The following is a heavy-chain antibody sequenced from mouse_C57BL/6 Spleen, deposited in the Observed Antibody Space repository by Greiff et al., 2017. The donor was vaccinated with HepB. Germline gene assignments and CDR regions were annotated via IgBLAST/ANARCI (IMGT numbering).Heavy chain of an antibody. J-gene: IGHJ2*01. CDR3: ARHEDPNYGRGYFDY. Sequence: VKLMESGAELVKPGASVKLSCKASGYTFTEYTIHWVKQRSGQGLEWIGWFYPGSGSIKYNEKFKDKATLTADKSSSTVYMELSRLTSEDSAVYFCARHEDPNYGRGYFDYWGQGTTLTVSS. D-gene: IGHD1-1*01. CDR1: GYTFTEYT. CDR2: FYPGSGSI. V-gene: IGHV1-62-2*01.